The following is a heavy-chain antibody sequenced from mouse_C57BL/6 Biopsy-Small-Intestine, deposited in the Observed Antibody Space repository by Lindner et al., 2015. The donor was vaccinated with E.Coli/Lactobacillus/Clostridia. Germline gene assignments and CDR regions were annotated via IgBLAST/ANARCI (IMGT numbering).Heavy chain of an antibody. Sequence: VQLQESGAELVRPGTSVKVSCKASGYAFSNFLIEWVKLRPGQGLEWVGVINPGSGGTDYNEKFKGKATLTADKSSSTAFMQLSSLTSEDSAVYFCARRDYGSTYWYFDVWGTGTTVTVSS. CDR1: GYAFSNFL. CDR3: ARRDYGSTYWYFDV. V-gene: IGHV1-54*01. CDR2: INPGSGGT. J-gene: IGHJ1*03. D-gene: IGHD1-1*01.